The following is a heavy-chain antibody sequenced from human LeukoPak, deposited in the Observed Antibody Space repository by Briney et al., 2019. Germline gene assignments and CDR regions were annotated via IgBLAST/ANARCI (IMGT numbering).Heavy chain of an antibody. D-gene: IGHD2-2*01. CDR2: IYYSGST. CDR1: GGSISSYY. Sequence: SETLSLTCTVSGGSISSYYWSWIRQPPGKGLEWIGYIYYSGSTNYNPSLKSRVTISVDTSKNQFSLKLSSVTAADTAVYYCARARSRGYCSSTSSYYFDYWGQGTLVTVSS. J-gene: IGHJ4*02. CDR3: ARARSRGYCSSTSSYYFDY. V-gene: IGHV4-59*01.